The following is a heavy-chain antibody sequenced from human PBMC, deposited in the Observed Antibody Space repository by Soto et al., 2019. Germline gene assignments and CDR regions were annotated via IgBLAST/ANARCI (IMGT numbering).Heavy chain of an antibody. D-gene: IGHD6-19*01. J-gene: IGHJ6*02. CDR2: ISYDGSNK. V-gene: IGHV3-30*04. Sequence: GGSLRLSCAASGFTFSSYAMHWVRQAPGKGLEWVAVISYDGSNKYYADSVKGRFTISRDNSKNTLYLQMNSLRAEDTAVYYCAKEGPYSSGWYYYYGMDVWGQGTTVTVSS. CDR1: GFTFSSYA. CDR3: AKEGPYSSGWYYYYGMDV.